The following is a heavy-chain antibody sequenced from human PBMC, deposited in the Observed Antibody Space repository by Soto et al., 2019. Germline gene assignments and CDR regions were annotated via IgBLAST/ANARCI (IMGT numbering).Heavy chain of an antibody. D-gene: IGHD5-12*01. CDR1: GYTFTSYA. Sequence: QVQLVQSGAEVKKPGASVKVSCKASGYTFTSYAMHWVRQAPGQRLEWMGWINAGNGNTKYSQKFQGRVTITRDTSASTAYMELSSLRSEDTAVYYCARDLEEKMATIQGFRYYYYYYGMDVWGQGTTVTVSS. V-gene: IGHV1-3*01. CDR2: INAGNGNT. CDR3: ARDLEEKMATIQGFRYYYYYYGMDV. J-gene: IGHJ6*02.